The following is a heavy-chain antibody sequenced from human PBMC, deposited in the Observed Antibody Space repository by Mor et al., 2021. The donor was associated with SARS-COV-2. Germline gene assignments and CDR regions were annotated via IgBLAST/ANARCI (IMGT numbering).Heavy chain of an antibody. J-gene: IGHJ1*01. V-gene: IGHV3-15*01. CDR3: TIYGSGSFQH. CDR2: IRLRSDGGTA. D-gene: IGHD3-10*01. Sequence: GWVGRIRLRSDGGTADYAAPDKGRFSISRDDATSTLYLQMDSLKTEDTAVYYCTIYGSGSFQHWGQGTLVTVSS.